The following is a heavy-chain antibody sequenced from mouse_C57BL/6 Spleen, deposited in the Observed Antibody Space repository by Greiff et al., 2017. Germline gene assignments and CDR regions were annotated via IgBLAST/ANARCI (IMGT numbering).Heavy chain of an antibody. CDR2: IHPNSGST. V-gene: IGHV1-64*01. J-gene: IGHJ2*01. CDR3: ARSTTVVATRGYFDY. CDR1: GYTFTSYW. Sequence: QVQLQQPGAELVKPGASVKLSCKASGYTFTSYWMHWVKQRPGQGLEWIGMIHPNSGSTNYNEKFKSKATLTVDKSSSTAYMQLSSLTSEDSAVYYCARSTTVVATRGYFDYWGKGTTLTVSS. D-gene: IGHD1-1*01.